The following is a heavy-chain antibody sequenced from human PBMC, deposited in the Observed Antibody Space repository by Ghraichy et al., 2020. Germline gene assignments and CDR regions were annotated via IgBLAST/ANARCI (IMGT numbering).Heavy chain of an antibody. D-gene: IGHD3-10*01. CDR2: IFHSGTS. CDR1: GDSINSSSYY. J-gene: IGHJ4*02. CDR3: AGPSGYGTGSYYPLEH. V-gene: IGHV4-39*01. Sequence: SQTLSLTCSVSGDSINSSSYYWGWIRQPPGKGLEWIGAIFHSGTSYHNPSLESRVSLSVDTSNNQFSLRLNSVTAADTAVYFCAGPSGYGTGSYYPLEHWGQGSLVTVTS.